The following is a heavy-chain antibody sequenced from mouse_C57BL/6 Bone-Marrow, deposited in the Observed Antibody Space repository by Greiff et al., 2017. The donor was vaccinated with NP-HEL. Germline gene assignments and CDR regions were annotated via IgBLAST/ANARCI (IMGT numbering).Heavy chain of an antibody. CDR3: ARDGWDDFDY. CDR1: GFTFSSYA. D-gene: IGHD4-1*01. J-gene: IGHJ2*01. Sequence: EVKLMESGGGLVKPGGSLKLSCAASGFTFSSYAMSWVRHTPEKKLEWVATISDGGSYTYYPDKVTGHFTISRDNAKNNLYLQMSHLKSEDTAMYYCARDGWDDFDYWGQGTTLTVSS. V-gene: IGHV5-4*01. CDR2: ISDGGSYT.